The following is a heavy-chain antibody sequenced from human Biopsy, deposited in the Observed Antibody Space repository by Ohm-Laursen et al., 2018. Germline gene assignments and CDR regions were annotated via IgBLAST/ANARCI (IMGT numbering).Heavy chain of an antibody. CDR3: ARGPHSGSHSCFDY. Sequence: SSVKLSCKVSGGTFIDYAISWVRQAPGQGLEWMGGIIPMFGTANYAQMFQGRVTISADESTSTSYMELSSLTTEDTAIYYCARGPHSGSHSCFDYWGRGTLVTVSS. CDR2: IIPMFGTA. CDR1: GGTFIDYA. V-gene: IGHV1-69*01. D-gene: IGHD1-26*01. J-gene: IGHJ4*02.